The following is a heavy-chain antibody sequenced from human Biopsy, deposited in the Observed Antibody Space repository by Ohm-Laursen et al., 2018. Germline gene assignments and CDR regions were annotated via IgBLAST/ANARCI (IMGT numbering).Heavy chain of an antibody. Sequence: SLRLSCAASGFTFTSYAMHWVRQAPGKGLEWVAVIWYDGSNKYYADSVKGRFTISRDGPKNTLYLQMNSLRAEDTAVYYCAREGDDSSGYTPHYFDYWGQGTLVTVSS. CDR1: GFTFTSYA. D-gene: IGHD3-22*01. CDR2: IWYDGSNK. CDR3: AREGDDSSGYTPHYFDY. J-gene: IGHJ4*02. V-gene: IGHV3-33*08.